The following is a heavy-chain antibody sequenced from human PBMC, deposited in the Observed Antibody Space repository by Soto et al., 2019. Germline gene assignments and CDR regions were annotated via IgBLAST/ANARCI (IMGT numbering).Heavy chain of an antibody. CDR2: ISVSNGYT. CDR1: GYPFTTYG. CDR3: TRENEAADSPSLLS. D-gene: IGHD1-1*01. Sequence: PSVKVSCKASGYPFTTYGINWVRQAPGQGLEWMGWISVSNGYTNYAQNLQGRVTMTADTSTNVAYMELRSLRSDDTAVYYCTRENEAADSPSLLSRRHGLPVTVPS. V-gene: IGHV1-18*01. J-gene: IGHJ5*01.